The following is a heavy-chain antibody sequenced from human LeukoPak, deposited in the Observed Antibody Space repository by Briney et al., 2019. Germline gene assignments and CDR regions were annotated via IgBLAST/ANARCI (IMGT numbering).Heavy chain of an antibody. D-gene: IGHD3-3*01. CDR2: TSYDGSNK. CDR3: SRDFLRLDFGF. CDR1: GFTFSSYG. J-gene: IGHJ4*02. Sequence: GGSLRLSCAASGFTFSSYGMHWVRQAPGKGLEWVAVTSYDGSNKYYADSVKGRFTISRDNSKNTLYLQINSLRAEDTAVYYCSRDFLRLDFGFWGQGTLVTVSS. V-gene: IGHV3-30*03.